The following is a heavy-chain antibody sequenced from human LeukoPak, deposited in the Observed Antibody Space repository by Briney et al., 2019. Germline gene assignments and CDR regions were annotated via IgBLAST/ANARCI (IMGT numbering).Heavy chain of an antibody. CDR2: ISGSGGST. D-gene: IGHD3-10*01. V-gene: IGHV3-23*01. J-gene: IGHJ6*03. CDR1: GFTFSSYG. Sequence: GGTLRLSCAASGFTFSSYGMSWVRQAPGKGLEWVSAISGSGGSTYYADSVKGRFTISRDNSKNTLYLQMNSLRAEDTAVYYCAKYPDPYSYGSNYMDVWGKGTTVTISS. CDR3: AKYPDPYSYGSNYMDV.